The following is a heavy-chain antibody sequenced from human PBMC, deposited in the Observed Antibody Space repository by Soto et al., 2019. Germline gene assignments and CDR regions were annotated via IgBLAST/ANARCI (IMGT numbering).Heavy chain of an antibody. Sequence: ASVKVSCKASRYRFTIYAMHWVRQTPGQRLEWMGWINAGNGNTKYSQKLQGRVTMTTDTSTSTAYMELRSLRSDDTAVYYCARLRWSHYEGGAFDIWGQGTMVTVSS. D-gene: IGHD2-21*01. V-gene: IGHV1-3*01. CDR3: ARLRWSHYEGGAFDI. CDR1: RYRFTIYA. J-gene: IGHJ3*02. CDR2: INAGNGNT.